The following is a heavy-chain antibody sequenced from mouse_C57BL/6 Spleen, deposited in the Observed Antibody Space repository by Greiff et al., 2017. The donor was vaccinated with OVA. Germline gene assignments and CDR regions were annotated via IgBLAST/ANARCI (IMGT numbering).Heavy chain of an antibody. CDR3: ARRDGNYAYWYFDV. CDR2: INPNYGTT. D-gene: IGHD2-1*01. Sequence: VQLKQSGPELVKPGASVKISCKASGYSFTDYNMNWVKQSNGKSLEWIGVINPNYGTTSYNQKFKGKATLTVDQSSSTAYMQLHSLTSEDSAVYYCARRDGNYAYWYFDVWGTGTTVTVSS. V-gene: IGHV1-39*01. CDR1: GYSFTDYN. J-gene: IGHJ1*03.